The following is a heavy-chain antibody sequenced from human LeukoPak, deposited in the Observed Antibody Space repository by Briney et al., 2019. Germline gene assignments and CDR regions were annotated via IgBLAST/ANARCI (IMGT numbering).Heavy chain of an antibody. D-gene: IGHD1-20*01. J-gene: IGHJ4*02. CDR1: GYTFTSYF. V-gene: IGHV1-46*01. Sequence: PSVTFSCKAPGYTFTSYFIHWVRQAPGQGLEWMGIINPSGGSTSYAQKFQGRVTITSETSTRTVYMEMSSLRSEDTAVYYCAGLTGTGYWGQGT. CDR2: INPSGGST. CDR3: AGLTGTGY.